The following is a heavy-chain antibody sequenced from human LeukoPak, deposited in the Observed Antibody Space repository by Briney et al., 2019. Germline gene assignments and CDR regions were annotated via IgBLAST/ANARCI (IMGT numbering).Heavy chain of an antibody. J-gene: IGHJ4*02. Sequence: SETLSLTCTVSGGSISSKIYYWGWIRQSPGKGLEWIGNIDYTESTYYNPSLKSRVTISIDTSKNQFSLKLTSVTAADTAVYFCATLVSTRYYFDYWGQGTLVTVSS. CDR2: IDYTEST. CDR3: ATLVSTRYYFDY. CDR1: GGSISSKIYY. D-gene: IGHD5/OR15-5a*01. V-gene: IGHV4-39*01.